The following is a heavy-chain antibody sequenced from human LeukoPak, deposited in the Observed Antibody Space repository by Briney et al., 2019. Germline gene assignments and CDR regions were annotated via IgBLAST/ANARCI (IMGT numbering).Heavy chain of an antibody. Sequence: SVKVSCKASGGTFSSYTISWVRQAPGPGLEWMGRIIPILGIANYAQKFQGRVTITADKSTSTAYMELSSLRSEDTAVYYCARGPYYYDSSGTYYYGMDVWGQGTTVTVSS. CDR1: GGTFSSYT. V-gene: IGHV1-69*02. D-gene: IGHD3-22*01. J-gene: IGHJ6*02. CDR2: IIPILGIA. CDR3: ARGPYYYDSSGTYYYGMDV.